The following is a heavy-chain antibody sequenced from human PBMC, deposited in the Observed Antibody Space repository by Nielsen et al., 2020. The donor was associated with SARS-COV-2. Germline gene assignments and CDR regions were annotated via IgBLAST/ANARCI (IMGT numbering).Heavy chain of an antibody. D-gene: IGHD2-15*01. Sequence: ASVKVSCKASGDTFNKYYMHWVRQAPGQGLEWMGMINPSGGSTSYAQKFQGRVTMTRDTSTSTVYMDLSSLRSEDMAVYYCARAATQVATSNWFDPWGQGTLVTVSS. V-gene: IGHV1-46*02. CDR3: ARAATQVATSNWFDP. CDR1: GDTFNKYY. J-gene: IGHJ5*02. CDR2: INPSGGST.